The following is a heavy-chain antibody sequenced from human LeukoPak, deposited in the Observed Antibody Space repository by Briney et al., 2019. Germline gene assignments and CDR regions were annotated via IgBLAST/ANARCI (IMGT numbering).Heavy chain of an antibody. CDR2: IYYSGST. V-gene: IGHV4-59*01. J-gene: IGHJ4*02. Sequence: SETLSLTCTVSGGSISSYYWSWIRQPPGKGLEWIGYIYYSGSTNYNPSLKSRVTISVDTSKNQFSLKLSSVTAADTAVYYCARVGATTYSRKTFFDYWGQGTLVTVSS. CDR3: ARVGATTYSRKTFFDY. D-gene: IGHD1-26*01. CDR1: GGSISSYY.